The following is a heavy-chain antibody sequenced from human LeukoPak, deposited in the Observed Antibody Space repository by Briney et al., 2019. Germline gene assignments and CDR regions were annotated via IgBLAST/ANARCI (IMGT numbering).Heavy chain of an antibody. Sequence: PGGSLRLSCAASGFTFDGYGMSWVRQAPGKGLEWVSGINWNGGSTGYADSAKGRFTISRDNAKNSLYLQMNSLRAEDTAVYYCARVPVYYGSGSYLLHDAFDIWGQGTMVTVSS. CDR2: INWNGGST. CDR3: ARVPVYYGSGSYLLHDAFDI. D-gene: IGHD3-10*01. J-gene: IGHJ3*02. V-gene: IGHV3-20*04. CDR1: GFTFDGYG.